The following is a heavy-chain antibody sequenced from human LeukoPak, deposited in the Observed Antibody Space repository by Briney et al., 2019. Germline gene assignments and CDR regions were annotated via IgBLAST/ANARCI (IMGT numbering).Heavy chain of an antibody. CDR2: IWYDGSNK. V-gene: IGHV3-33*01. CDR1: GFTFSSYG. D-gene: IGHD3-22*01. J-gene: IGHJ5*02. CDR3: VRDNYDNTGALAWFDP. Sequence: GGSLRLSCAASGFTFSSYGMHWVRQAPGKGLEWVAVIWYDGSNKYYADSVKGRFTISRDNSKNTLYLQMNSLRVEDTAIYYCVRDNYDNTGALAWFDPWGQGTLVTVSS.